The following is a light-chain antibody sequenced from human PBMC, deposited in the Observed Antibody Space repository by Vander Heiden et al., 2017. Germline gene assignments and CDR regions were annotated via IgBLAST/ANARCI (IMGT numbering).Light chain of an antibody. CDR3: QQSYSTRYT. CDR1: QSISSY. CDR2: AAS. J-gene: IGKJ2*01. Sequence: IQLTQSSFSLSASVGVRVTITCRASQSISSYLNWYQQKPGKAPKLLIDAASSLQSGVPSRFSGSGSGTDFTLTISSLQPEDFATYYCQQSYSTRYTFGQGTKLEIK. V-gene: IGKV1-39*01.